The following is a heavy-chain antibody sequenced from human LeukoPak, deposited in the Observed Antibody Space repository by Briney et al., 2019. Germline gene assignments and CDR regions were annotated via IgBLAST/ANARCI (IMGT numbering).Heavy chain of an antibody. CDR2: IYPSGST. D-gene: IGHD3-22*01. V-gene: IGHV4-4*07. J-gene: IGHJ4*02. Sequence: SETLSLTCTVSGGSINTYFWTWIRQPAGKGLQWIGRIYPSGSTNYSPSLKSRVTISVDTSKNQFSLKLSPVTAADTAVYYCARATYYYDSSGQSTMIDYWGQGTLVTVSS. CDR3: ARATYYYDSSGQSTMIDY. CDR1: GGSINTYF.